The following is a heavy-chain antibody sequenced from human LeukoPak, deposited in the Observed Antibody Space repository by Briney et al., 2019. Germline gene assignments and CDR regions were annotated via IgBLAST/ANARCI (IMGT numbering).Heavy chain of an antibody. CDR3: ASTAIVLLWFGELPYDDFDI. V-gene: IGHV4-39*01. J-gene: IGHJ3*02. CDR1: GGSISSSSYY. CDR2: IYYSGST. D-gene: IGHD3-10*01. Sequence: PSETLSLTCTVSGGSISSSSYYWGWIRQPPGKGLEWIGSIYYSGSTYYNPSLKSRVTISVDTSKNQFSLKLSSVTAADTAMYYCASTAIVLLWFGELPYDDFDIWGQGTMVTVSS.